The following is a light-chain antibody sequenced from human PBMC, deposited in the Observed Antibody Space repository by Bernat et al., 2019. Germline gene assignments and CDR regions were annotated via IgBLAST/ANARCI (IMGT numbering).Light chain of an antibody. CDR2: GVT. V-gene: IGLV2-14*03. CDR1: SSDVGAYNY. J-gene: IGLJ1*01. CDR3: SSYTSTSTPYV. Sequence: QSALTQSASVSGSPGQSITISCTGTSSDVGAYNYVSWYQQHSGKAPKLMIYGVTDRPSGVSIRFSGSKSGNTASLTISGLQAEDEADYYCSSYTSTSTPYVFGTGTKVTVL.